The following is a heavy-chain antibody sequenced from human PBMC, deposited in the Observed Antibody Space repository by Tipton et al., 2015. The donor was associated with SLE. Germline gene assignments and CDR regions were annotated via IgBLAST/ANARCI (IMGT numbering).Heavy chain of an antibody. CDR2: INHSGST. D-gene: IGHD6-19*01. J-gene: IGHJ4*02. Sequence: TLSLTCTVSGGSISSYYWSWIRQPPGKGLEWIGEINHSGSTNYNPSLKSRVTISVDTSKNQFSLKLSSVTAADTAVYYCARDQGQWLVTDLDYWGQGTLVTVSS. V-gene: IGHV4-34*01. CDR3: ARDQGQWLVTDLDY. CDR1: GGSISSYY.